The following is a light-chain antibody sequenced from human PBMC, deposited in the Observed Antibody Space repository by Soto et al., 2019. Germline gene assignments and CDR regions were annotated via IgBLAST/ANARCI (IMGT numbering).Light chain of an antibody. J-gene: IGKJ1*01. CDR3: QHYNSYSEA. CDR2: GAS. Sequence: DIVLTQSPATLSLSPGERATLSCRASQSISNSLAWYQQKPGQAPRLLIYGASTRATGIPDRFSGSGSGTDFTLTISSLQPDDFATYYCQHYNSYSEAFGQGTKVDIK. CDR1: QSISNS. V-gene: IGKV3-11*01.